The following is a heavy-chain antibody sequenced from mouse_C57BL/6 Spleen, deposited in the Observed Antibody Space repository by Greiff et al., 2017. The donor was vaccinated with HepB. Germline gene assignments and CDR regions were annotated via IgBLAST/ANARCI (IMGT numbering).Heavy chain of an antibody. V-gene: IGHV1-82*01. CDR1: GYAFSSSW. CDR2: IYPGDGDT. CDR3: ARPLYDSFAY. J-gene: IGHJ3*01. Sequence: VQLQQSGPELVKPGASVKISCKASGYAFSSSWMNWVKQRPGKGLEWIGRIYPGDGDTNYNGKFKGKATLTADKSSSTAYMQLSSLTSEDSAVYFCARPLYDSFAYWGQGTLVTVSA. D-gene: IGHD2-4*01.